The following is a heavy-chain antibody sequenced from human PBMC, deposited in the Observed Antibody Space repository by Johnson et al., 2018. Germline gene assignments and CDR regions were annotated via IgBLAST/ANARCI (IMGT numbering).Heavy chain of an antibody. D-gene: IGHD1-1*01. CDR1: GFTFSSYG. CDR3: ARTSGTLDAFDI. CDR2: IWYDGSNK. V-gene: IGHV3-33*01. Sequence: QVQLVQSGGGVVQPGRSLRLSCAASGFTFSSYGMHWVRQALGKGLEWVAVIWYDGSNKYYADSVKGRFTISRDNSKNTLYLQMTSLRAEDTAVYYCARTSGTLDAFDIWGQGTMVTVSS. J-gene: IGHJ3*02.